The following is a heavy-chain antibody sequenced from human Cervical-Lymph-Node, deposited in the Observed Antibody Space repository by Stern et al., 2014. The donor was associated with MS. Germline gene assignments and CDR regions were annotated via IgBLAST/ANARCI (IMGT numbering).Heavy chain of an antibody. V-gene: IGHV1-8*02. CDR1: GYTFSSHD. CDR3: ARGDYSNYYYYFAMDV. J-gene: IGHJ6*02. Sequence: DQLVESGAEVKKPGASVKVSCKASGYTFSSHDINWVRQATGQGLEWMGWMNPNSGNTGYAQKFQGRVTMTRNTSISTAYMELSSLRSEDTAVYYCARGDYSNYYYYFAMDVWGQGTTVTVSS. D-gene: IGHD4-11*01. CDR2: MNPNSGNT.